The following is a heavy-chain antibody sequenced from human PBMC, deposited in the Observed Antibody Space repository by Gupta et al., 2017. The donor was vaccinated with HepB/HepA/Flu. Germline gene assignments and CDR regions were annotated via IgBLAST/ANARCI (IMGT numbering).Heavy chain of an antibody. CDR3: AKGPRSSWSRQNWFDP. J-gene: IGHJ5*02. CDR2: ITGSGGGT. D-gene: IGHD6-13*01. CDR1: GFTFSSYA. Sequence: EVQLLESGGGLVQPGGSLRLSCVDSGFTFSSYAMNWVRQAPGKGLEWVAGITGSGGGTYYAQSVQGRFTISRDNSKNTLFLQMNSLRVEDTAIYYCAKGPRSSWSRQNWFDPWGQGTLVTVSS. V-gene: IGHV3-23*01.